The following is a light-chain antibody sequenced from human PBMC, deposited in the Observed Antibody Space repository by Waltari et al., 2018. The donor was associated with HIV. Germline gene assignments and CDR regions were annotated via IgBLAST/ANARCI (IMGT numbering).Light chain of an antibody. Sequence: EIVMTQSPATLSVSPGDRATLSCRASQSVSSNLAWYQQKPGQAPRLRIYGASTGATGSPARFSGSGSGIEFTLTISSRQSEDFAVYYCQQYNNWPPMYTFGQGTKLEIK. CDR2: GAS. CDR1: QSVSSN. V-gene: IGKV3-15*01. CDR3: QQYNNWPPMYT. J-gene: IGKJ2*01.